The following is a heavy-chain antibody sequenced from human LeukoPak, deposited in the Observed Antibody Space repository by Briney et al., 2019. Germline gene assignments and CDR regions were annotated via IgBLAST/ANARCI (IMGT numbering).Heavy chain of an antibody. CDR1: GFTFSSYW. CDR3: ARVSSGWFTAGPYYYYGMDV. V-gene: IGHV3-7*01. CDR2: IKQDGSEK. J-gene: IGHJ6*02. D-gene: IGHD6-19*01. Sequence: GGSLRLSCAASGFTFSSYWMSWVRQAPGKGLEWVANIKQDGSEKYYVDSVKGRFTISRDNAKNSLYLQMNSLRAEDTAVYYCARVSSGWFTAGPYYYYGMDVWGQGTTVTVSS.